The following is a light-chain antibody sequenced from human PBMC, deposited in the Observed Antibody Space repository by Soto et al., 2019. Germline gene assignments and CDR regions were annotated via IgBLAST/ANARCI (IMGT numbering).Light chain of an antibody. J-gene: IGKJ2*01. CDR2: AAT. CDR3: LQHYNYPYT. Sequence: DIQMPQSPSAMSASVGDRVTITCRASEGISNYVAWFQQKPGKVPKRLIFAATSLQSGVPSRFSGSGYRTEFTLTISSLQPEASATYYCLQHYNYPYTFGQGTKLEIK. V-gene: IGKV1-17*03. CDR1: EGISNY.